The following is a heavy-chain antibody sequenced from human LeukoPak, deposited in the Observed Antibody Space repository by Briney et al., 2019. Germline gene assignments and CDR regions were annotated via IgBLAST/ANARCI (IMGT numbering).Heavy chain of an antibody. CDR1: GFTFDDYT. Sequence: GGSLRLSCAASGFTFDDYTMHWVRQAPGKGLEWVSLISWDGGSTYYADSVKGRFTISRDNSKNSLYLQMNSLRTEDTALYYCAKAGGSGYDLYYFDYWGQGTLVTVSS. J-gene: IGHJ4*02. CDR2: ISWDGGST. CDR3: AKAGGSGYDLYYFDY. V-gene: IGHV3-43*01. D-gene: IGHD5-12*01.